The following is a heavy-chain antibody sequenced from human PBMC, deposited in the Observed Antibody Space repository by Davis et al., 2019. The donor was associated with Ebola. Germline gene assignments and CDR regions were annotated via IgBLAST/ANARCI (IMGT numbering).Heavy chain of an antibody. D-gene: IGHD1-26*01. CDR2: ISWNSGSI. V-gene: IGHV3-9*01. Sequence: GGSLRLSCAASGFTFDDYAMHWVRQAPGKGLEWVSGISWNSGSIGYADSVKGRFTISRDNAKNSLYLQMNSLRAEDTALYYCAKDTQWELLNAFDIWGQGTMVTVSS. CDR1: GFTFDDYA. CDR3: AKDTQWELLNAFDI. J-gene: IGHJ3*02.